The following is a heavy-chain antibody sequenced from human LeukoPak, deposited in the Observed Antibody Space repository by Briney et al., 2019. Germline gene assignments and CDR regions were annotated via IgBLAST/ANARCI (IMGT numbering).Heavy chain of an antibody. D-gene: IGHD3-22*01. J-gene: IGHJ4*02. V-gene: IGHV3-30-3*01. CDR3: AREPDSSGYFDY. CDR1: GFTFSSYA. CDR2: ISYDGSNK. Sequence: GGSLRLSCAASGFTFSSYAMHWVRQAPGKGLEWVAVISYDGSNKYYADSVKGRFTISRDNSKNTLYLQMNSLRAEDTAVYHCAREPDSSGYFDYWGQGTLVTVSS.